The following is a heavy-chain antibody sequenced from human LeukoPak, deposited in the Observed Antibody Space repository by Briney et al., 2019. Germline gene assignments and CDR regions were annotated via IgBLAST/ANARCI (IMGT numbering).Heavy chain of an antibody. CDR2: INPNSGGT. J-gene: IGHJ4*02. Sequence: ASVKVSCKASGGTFSSYAISWVRQAPGQGLEWMGWINPNSGGTNYAQKFQGRVTMTRDTSISTAYMELSRLRSDDTAVYYCARGYSYGSRYPAYWGQGTLVTVSS. CDR1: GGTFSSYA. V-gene: IGHV1-2*02. D-gene: IGHD5-18*01. CDR3: ARGYSYGSRYPAY.